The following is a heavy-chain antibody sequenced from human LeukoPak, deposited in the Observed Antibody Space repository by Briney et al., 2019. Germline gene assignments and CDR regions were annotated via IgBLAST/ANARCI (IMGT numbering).Heavy chain of an antibody. D-gene: IGHD2-15*01. J-gene: IGHJ5*02. Sequence: GGSLRLSCAASGFTFKNYAMNWDRQSPGQGLEWVSTISGDAVTSWYADSVKGRFTVSRDNSKNIVFLQMNNLRAEDTAVYYCAKKGRGGSYNWFDPWGQGTLVTVFS. CDR2: ISGDAVTS. V-gene: IGHV3-23*01. CDR3: AKKGRGGSYNWFDP. CDR1: GFTFKNYA.